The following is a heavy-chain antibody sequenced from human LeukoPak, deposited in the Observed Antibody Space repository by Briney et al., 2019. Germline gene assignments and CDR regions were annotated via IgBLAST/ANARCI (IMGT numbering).Heavy chain of an antibody. Sequence: PSETLSLTCTVSGGSISSYYWSWIQQPPGKGLEWIGYIYYSGSTNYNPSLKSRVTISVDTSKNQFSLKLSSVTAADTAVYYCARRGSSRSEDYWGQGTLVTVSS. D-gene: IGHD6-13*01. CDR3: ARRGSSRSEDY. CDR2: IYYSGST. V-gene: IGHV4-59*08. CDR1: GGSISSYY. J-gene: IGHJ4*02.